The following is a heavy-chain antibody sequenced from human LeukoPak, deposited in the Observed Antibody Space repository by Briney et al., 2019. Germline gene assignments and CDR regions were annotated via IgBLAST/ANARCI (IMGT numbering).Heavy chain of an antibody. Sequence: GGSLRLSCAASGFTCSSYAMSWVRQARGKGLEWVSAISGSGGSTYYGDSVKGRFTIYRDNKKNTVYVQMKRVRGEDTAVYYCAKVLDILSSSDFVDYWGQGTLVTVSS. CDR2: ISGSGGST. V-gene: IGHV3-23*01. CDR1: GFTCSSYA. J-gene: IGHJ4*02. CDR3: AKVLDILSSSDFVDY. D-gene: IGHD6-6*01.